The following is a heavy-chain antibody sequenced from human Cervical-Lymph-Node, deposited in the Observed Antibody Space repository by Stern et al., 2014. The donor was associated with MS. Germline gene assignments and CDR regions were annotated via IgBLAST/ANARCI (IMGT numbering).Heavy chain of an antibody. CDR1: GFTFSSYW. CDR2: IKQDGSEK. Sequence: EMQLVESGGGLVQPGGSLRLSCAASGFTFSSYWMSWVRQAPGKGLEWVANIKQDGSEKYYVDSVKGRFTISRDNAKNSLYLQMNSLRAEDTAVYYCAGDSSSSILDYWGQGTLVTVSS. D-gene: IGHD6-6*01. CDR3: AGDSSSSILDY. V-gene: IGHV3-7*03. J-gene: IGHJ4*02.